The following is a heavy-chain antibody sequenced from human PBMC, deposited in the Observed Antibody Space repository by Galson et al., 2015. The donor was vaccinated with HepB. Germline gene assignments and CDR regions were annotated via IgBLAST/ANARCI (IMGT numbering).Heavy chain of an antibody. D-gene: IGHD3-10*01. V-gene: IGHV3-33*06. Sequence: SLRLSCAASGFTFSIYAMHWLRQAPGKGLEWVAGIRNDGNKENYADSVKGRFTISRDNARNTLYLQMNSLRAADTAVYYCAKVKWLGEFFFDSWGQGTLLTVSS. J-gene: IGHJ4*02. CDR2: IRNDGNKE. CDR3: AKVKWLGEFFFDS. CDR1: GFTFSIYA.